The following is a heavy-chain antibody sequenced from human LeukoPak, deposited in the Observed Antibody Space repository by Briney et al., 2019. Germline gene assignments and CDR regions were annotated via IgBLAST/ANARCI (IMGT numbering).Heavy chain of an antibody. D-gene: IGHD3-10*01. J-gene: IGHJ3*02. CDR3: ARDWGITMVRGVRSYDAFDI. V-gene: IGHV3-21*01. Sequence: PGGSLRLSCAASGFTFSSYSMNWVRQAPGKGLEWVSSISSSSSYIYYADSVKGRFTISRDNAKNSLYLQMNSLRAEDTSVYYCARDWGITMVRGVRSYDAFDIWGQGTMVTVSS. CDR1: GFTFSSYS. CDR2: ISSSSSYI.